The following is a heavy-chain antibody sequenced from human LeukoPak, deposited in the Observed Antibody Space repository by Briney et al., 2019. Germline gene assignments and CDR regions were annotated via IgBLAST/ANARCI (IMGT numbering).Heavy chain of an antibody. CDR3: ANVVVVVAIPGDY. CDR1: GXTFSSYW. Sequence: GGSLRLSCAASGXTFSSYWMTWVRQAPGKGLEWVANIKGDGSTQHYLDSVKGRFTISRDNAKNTQYLQMNSLRAEDTAIYYCANVVVVVAIPGDYWGQGTLVTVSS. CDR2: IKGDGSTQ. V-gene: IGHV3-7*05. D-gene: IGHD2-15*01. J-gene: IGHJ4*02.